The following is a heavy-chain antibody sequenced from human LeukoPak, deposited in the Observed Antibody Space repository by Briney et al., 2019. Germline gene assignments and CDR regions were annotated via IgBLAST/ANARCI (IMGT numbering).Heavy chain of an antibody. CDR3: ARVGGYHGVDAFDF. CDR1: GGSISPYY. Sequence: SETRSLTCTVSGGSISPYYCSWIRQPPGKGLGWIGYIYDSGSTNYNPSLKSRVTISRDTSKKQFSLNLSSVTAADTAVYYCARVGGYHGVDAFDFWGQGTMVFVS. J-gene: IGHJ3*01. V-gene: IGHV4-59*01. CDR2: IYDSGST. D-gene: IGHD3-22*01.